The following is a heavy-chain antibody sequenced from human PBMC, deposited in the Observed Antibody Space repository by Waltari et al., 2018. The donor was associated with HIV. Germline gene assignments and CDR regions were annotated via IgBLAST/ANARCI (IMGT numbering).Heavy chain of an antibody. CDR3: ARAESTTWANFDF. J-gene: IGHJ4*02. V-gene: IGHV1-2*04. Sequence: QVQLVQSGSEVKNSGASVRVSCHTSGYTFAAYYIYWMRQAPGEGLEWLGWMNPTDGDTGYAQKCQGWLSVTRDTSTVTVYMSLSRLRSDDTATYYCARAESTTWANFDFWGQGTLVSVSS. D-gene: IGHD1-26*01. CDR1: GYTFAAYY. CDR2: MNPTDGDT.